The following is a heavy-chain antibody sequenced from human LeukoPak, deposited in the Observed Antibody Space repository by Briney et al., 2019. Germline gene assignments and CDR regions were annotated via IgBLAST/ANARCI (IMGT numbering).Heavy chain of an antibody. V-gene: IGHV3-48*02. D-gene: IGHD2-21*01. J-gene: IGHJ5*02. Sequence: GGSLRLSCAASGFTFSSYGMNWVRQAPGKGLEWLSYIGSSSSTIYYADSVKGRFTISRDNAKNSLFLQMNGLRDEDTALYYCARERVIAAAADGFDPWGQGTLVTVSS. CDR2: IGSSSSTI. CDR3: ARERVIAAAADGFDP. CDR1: GFTFSSYG.